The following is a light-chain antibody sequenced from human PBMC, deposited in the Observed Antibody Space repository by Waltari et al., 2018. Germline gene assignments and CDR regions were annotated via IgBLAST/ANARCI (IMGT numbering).Light chain of an antibody. Sequence: EIMRTQSPATLSVSPGERATLSCRARQSLNNNLAGYQQRPGQAPRLLIYGATNRATGVPGRFSGSGSGTEFTLTISSLQSEDFAVYYCQQYNNWPRTFGQETKVEIK. V-gene: IGKV3-15*01. J-gene: IGKJ1*01. CDR1: QSLNNN. CDR2: GAT. CDR3: QQYNNWPRT.